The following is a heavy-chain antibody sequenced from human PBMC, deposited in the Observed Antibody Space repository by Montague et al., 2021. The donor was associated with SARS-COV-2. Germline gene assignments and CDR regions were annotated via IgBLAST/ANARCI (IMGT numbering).Heavy chain of an antibody. CDR3: ARHERPCLRLYPYYFDY. CDR1: GGSISSSSYY. V-gene: IGHV4-39*01. J-gene: IGHJ4*02. Sequence: SETLSLTRTVSGGSISSSSYYWGWIRQPPGEGLEWIGSIYYSGSTYYNPSLKSRVTISVDTSKNQFSLKLSSVTAADTAVYYCARHERPCLRLYPYYFDYWGQGTLVTVSS. D-gene: IGHD5/OR15-5a*01. CDR2: IYYSGST.